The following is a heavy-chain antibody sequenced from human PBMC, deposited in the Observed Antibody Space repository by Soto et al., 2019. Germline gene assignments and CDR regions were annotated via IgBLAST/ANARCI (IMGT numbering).Heavy chain of an antibody. J-gene: IGHJ4*02. D-gene: IGHD2-15*01. CDR3: ARDVGYCSGGSCYFWYDY. V-gene: IGHV1-18*01. CDR1: GYTFTSYG. CDR2: ISAYNGNT. Sequence: ASVKVSCKASGYTFTSYGISWVRQAPGQGLEWKGWISAYNGNTNYAQKLQGRVTMTTDTSTSTAYMELRSLRSDDTAVYYCARDVGYCSGGSCYFWYDYWGQGTLVTVSS.